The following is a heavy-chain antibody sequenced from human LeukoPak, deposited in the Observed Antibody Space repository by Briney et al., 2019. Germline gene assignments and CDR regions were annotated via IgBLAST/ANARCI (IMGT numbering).Heavy chain of an antibody. CDR2: IYYSGRT. CDR1: GDSISTTNYY. CDR3: ARERIAVAGTGTNYYYYYMDV. Sequence: SETLSLTCTVSGDSISTTNYYWGWIRQPPGKGLEWLGSIYYSGRTYYNPSLKSRLTTSVDTSKNQFSLKLSSVTAADTAVYYCARERIAVAGTGTNYYYYYMDVWGKGTTVTISS. J-gene: IGHJ6*03. V-gene: IGHV4-39*07. D-gene: IGHD6-19*01.